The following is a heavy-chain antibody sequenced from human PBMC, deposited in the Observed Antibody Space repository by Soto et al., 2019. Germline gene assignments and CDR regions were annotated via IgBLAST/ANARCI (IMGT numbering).Heavy chain of an antibody. D-gene: IGHD6-19*01. V-gene: IGHV1-69*13. CDR2: IIPIFGTA. CDR1: GGTFSSYA. J-gene: IGHJ4*02. Sequence: SVKVSCKASGGTFSSYAISWVRQAPGQGLEWMGGIIPIFGTANYAQKFQGRVTITADESTSTAYMELSSLRSEDTAVYYCARVKYKAAGYSSGWLIDYWGQGTLVTVSS. CDR3: ARVKYKAAGYSSGWLIDY.